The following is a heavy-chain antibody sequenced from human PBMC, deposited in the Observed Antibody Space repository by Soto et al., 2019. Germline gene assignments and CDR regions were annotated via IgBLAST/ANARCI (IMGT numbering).Heavy chain of an antibody. J-gene: IGHJ5*02. V-gene: IGHV1-69*06. Sequence: SVKVSCKASGGSFSSYGINWVRQAPGQGLEWMGGIIPLFDTANYAQKFQGRLTISADKSTSAAYMELSSLRSEDTAVYYCARDPPYISGLFDPWGQGTLVTVS. CDR3: ARDPPYISGLFDP. CDR2: IIPLFDTA. D-gene: IGHD3-10*01. CDR1: GGSFSSYG.